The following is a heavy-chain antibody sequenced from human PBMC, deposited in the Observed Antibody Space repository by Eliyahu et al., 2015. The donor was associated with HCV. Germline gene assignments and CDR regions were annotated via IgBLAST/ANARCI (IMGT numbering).Heavy chain of an antibody. V-gene: IGHV3-20*04. CDR1: GFXFXXYS. CDR3: ARDTSGGVWNNNWFDP. Sequence: EVQLVQSGGRVVRPGGSLRLPWAASGFXFXXYSMXWVRQAPGKGLEWVCGINWNGASTGYSDSVKGRFTISRDNAKNSLYLQMNSLRAEDTAFYYCARDTSGGVWNNNWFDPWGQGSLVTVSS. D-gene: IGHD1/OR15-1a*01. CDR2: INWNGAST. J-gene: IGHJ5*02.